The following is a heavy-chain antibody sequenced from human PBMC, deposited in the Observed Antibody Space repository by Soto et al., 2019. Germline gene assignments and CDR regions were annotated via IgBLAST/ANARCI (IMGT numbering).Heavy chain of an antibody. CDR1: GGPFSGHY. Sequence: QVQVQQWGAGLLKPSETLFLTCAGYGGPFSGHYWSWIRQPPGKGLEWIGEINHGGGTNYNPSLKSRVTISVDTSKNQFSLKLNSVTAADTAVYYCARGRGGSSYVGPFYLDYWGQGTLVTVSS. D-gene: IGHD1-26*01. J-gene: IGHJ4*02. CDR3: ARGRGGSSYVGPFYLDY. V-gene: IGHV4-34*01. CDR2: INHGGGT.